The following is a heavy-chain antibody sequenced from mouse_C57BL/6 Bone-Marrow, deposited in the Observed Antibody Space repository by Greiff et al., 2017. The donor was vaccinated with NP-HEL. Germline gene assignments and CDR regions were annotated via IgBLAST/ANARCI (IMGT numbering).Heavy chain of an antibody. Sequence: QVQLQQPGAELVRPGSSVKLSCKASGYTFTSYWMHWVKQRPIQGLEWIGNIDPSDSETHYNQKFKDKATLTVDKSSSTAYMQLSSLTSEDSAVYYCARDFITTGRFDYWGQGTTLTVSS. D-gene: IGHD1-1*01. V-gene: IGHV1-52*01. CDR1: GYTFTSYW. CDR2: IDPSDSET. J-gene: IGHJ2*01. CDR3: ARDFITTGRFDY.